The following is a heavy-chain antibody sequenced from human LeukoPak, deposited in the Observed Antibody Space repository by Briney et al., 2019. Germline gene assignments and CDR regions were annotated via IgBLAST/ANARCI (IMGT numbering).Heavy chain of an antibody. CDR2: ITWNSDNI. V-gene: IGHV3-9*01. Sequence: PGRSLRLSCAASGFTFDDYAMHWVRQAPGKGLEWVSGITWNSDNIAYADSVKGRFTISRDNAKNSLYLQMNSLRAEDTAFYYCAKGTYFDILTGYYDYWGQGTLVTVSS. CDR3: AKGTYFDILTGYYDY. CDR1: GFTFDDYA. D-gene: IGHD3-9*01. J-gene: IGHJ4*02.